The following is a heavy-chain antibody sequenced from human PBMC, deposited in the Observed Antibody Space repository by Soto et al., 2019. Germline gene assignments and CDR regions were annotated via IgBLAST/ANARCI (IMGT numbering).Heavy chain of an antibody. CDR1: GGTFRNHP. Sequence: QVQLVQSGTEVKKPGSSVKVSCKASGGTFRNHPMNWVRQAPGQGLEWMGSIFPLTDIPDYAQNFQARLTISADKSTSTAYMELSSLKSDDTAMYFCARGPLVVLNYFESWGQGTLVTVSS. CDR3: ARGPLVVLNYFES. V-gene: IGHV1-69*02. CDR2: IFPLTDIP. J-gene: IGHJ4*02.